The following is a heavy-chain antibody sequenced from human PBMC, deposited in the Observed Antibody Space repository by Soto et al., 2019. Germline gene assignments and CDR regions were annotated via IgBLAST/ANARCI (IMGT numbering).Heavy chain of an antibody. CDR1: GFTLSSYH. D-gene: IGHD4-17*01. CDR3: ARDGSTGTTNYHYAMDV. J-gene: IGHJ6*02. Sequence: PGGSLRLSCAASGFTLSSYHMDWVRQAPGKGLEWVSFIDAGGDIIFYADSVKGRFTISRDNAKNSLYLQMDSLRAEDTAVYYCARDGSTGTTNYHYAMDVCGQGTTVTVSS. V-gene: IGHV3-48*03. CDR2: IDAGGDII.